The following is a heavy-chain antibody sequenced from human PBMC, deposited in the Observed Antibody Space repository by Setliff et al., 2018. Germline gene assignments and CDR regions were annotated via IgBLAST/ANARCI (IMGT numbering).Heavy chain of an antibody. CDR3: ARMSGFQYIDV. CDR2: VYYSGTA. J-gene: IGHJ6*03. V-gene: IGHV4-59*08. D-gene: IGHD3-3*01. CDR1: DGSLSTYY. Sequence: PSETLSLTCTVSDGSLSTYYWSWIRQPPGKGLEFIGYVYYSGTANYSPSLRSRLTISVDTSKNQFSLSLTSVTAEDTAVYYCARMSGFQYIDVWDKGTTVTVSS.